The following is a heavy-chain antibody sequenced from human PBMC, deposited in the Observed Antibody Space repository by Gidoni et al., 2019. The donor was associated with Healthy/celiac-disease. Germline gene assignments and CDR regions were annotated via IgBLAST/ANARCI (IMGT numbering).Heavy chain of an antibody. CDR3: AKDSRRAATITFESNWFDP. CDR2: ISGSGGST. CDR1: GSTFSSYA. Sequence: DVQLLESGGGLVQPGGSLRLSCAASGSTFSSYALSWVRQAPGKGLEWVSAISGSGGSTYYADSVKGRFTISRDNSKNTLYLQMNSLRAEDTAVYYCAKDSRRAATITFESNWFDPWGQGTLVTVSS. J-gene: IGHJ5*02. V-gene: IGHV3-23*01. D-gene: IGHD5-12*01.